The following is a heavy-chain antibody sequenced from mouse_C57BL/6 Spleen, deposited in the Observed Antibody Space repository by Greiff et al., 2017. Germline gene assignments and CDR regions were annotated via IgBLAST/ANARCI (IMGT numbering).Heavy chain of an antibody. V-gene: IGHV5-6*01. CDR3: ARGTEPEDYYAMDY. CDR2: ISSGGSYT. J-gene: IGHJ4*01. D-gene: IGHD2-14*01. Sequence: EVMLVESGGDLVKPGGSLKLSCAASGFTFSSYGMSWVRQTPDKRLEWVATISSGGSYTYYPDSVKGRFTISRDNAKNTLYLQMSSLKSEDTAMYYCARGTEPEDYYAMDYWGQGASVTVAS. CDR1: GFTFSSYG.